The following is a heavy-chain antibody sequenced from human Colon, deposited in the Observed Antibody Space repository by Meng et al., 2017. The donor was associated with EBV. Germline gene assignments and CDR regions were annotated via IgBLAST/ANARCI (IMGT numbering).Heavy chain of an antibody. V-gene: IGHV4-34*01. J-gene: IGHJ5*02. CDR3: ARHKPLIYGSPYNSGWHAES. D-gene: IGHD6-19*01. CDR1: GDTVSVHF. CDR2: ISHSGTT. Sequence: QVQVQQWGAGLLKPSETLSLTCGLYGDTVSVHFWDWIRQPPGRGLEWIGQISHSGTTKYNPSLRSRVTMSVDTSKNQFSLKMNSVTAADTAVYFCARHKPLIYGSPYNSGWHAESWGPGTLVTVSS.